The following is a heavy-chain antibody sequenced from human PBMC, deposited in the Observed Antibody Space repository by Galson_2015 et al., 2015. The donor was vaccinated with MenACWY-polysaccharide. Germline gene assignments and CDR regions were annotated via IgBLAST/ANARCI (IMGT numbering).Heavy chain of an antibody. J-gene: IGHJ6*02. V-gene: IGHV3-9*01. CDR1: GFTFDDYA. CDR3: AKMQVGATTGDYYYGMDV. D-gene: IGHD1-26*01. CDR2: ISWNSGSI. Sequence: SLRLSCAASGFTFDDYAMHWVRQAPGKGLEWVSGISWNSGSIGYADSVKGRFTISRDNAKNSLYLQMNSLRAEDTALYYCAKMQVGATTGDYYYGMDVWGQGTTVTVSS.